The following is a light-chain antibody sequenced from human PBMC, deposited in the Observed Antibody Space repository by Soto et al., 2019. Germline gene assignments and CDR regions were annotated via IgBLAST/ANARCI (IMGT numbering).Light chain of an antibody. CDR3: AAWDDSLNGVV. V-gene: IGLV1-44*01. J-gene: IGLJ3*02. CDR1: SSNIGSNT. Sequence: QAVLTQPPSASGTPGQRVTISCSGSSSNIGSNTVNWYQQLPGTAPKLLIYNNNQRPSGFPDRFSGSKSGTSASLAISGLQSEDEADYYCAAWDDSLNGVVFGGGTQLTVL. CDR2: NNN.